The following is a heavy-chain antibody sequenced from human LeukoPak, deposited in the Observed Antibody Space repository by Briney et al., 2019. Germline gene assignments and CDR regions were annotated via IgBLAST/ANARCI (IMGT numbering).Heavy chain of an antibody. Sequence: GGSLRLSCAASGFTFSSYAMHWVRQAPGKGLEYVSAISSNGGSTYYANSVKGRFTISRDNSKNTLYLQMNSLRAEDTAVYYCARRAGAYSHPHDYWGQGTLVTVSS. V-gene: IGHV3-64*01. D-gene: IGHD4/OR15-4a*01. CDR1: GFTFSSYA. J-gene: IGHJ4*02. CDR2: ISSNGGST. CDR3: ARRAGAYSHPHDY.